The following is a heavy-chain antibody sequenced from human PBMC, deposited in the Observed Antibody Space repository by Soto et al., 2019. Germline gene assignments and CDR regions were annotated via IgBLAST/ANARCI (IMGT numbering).Heavy chain of an antibody. CDR1: GFIFENFG. Sequence: PGGSLRLSCAASGFIFENFGMSWVSQAPGKGLEWISSISGSGFKKDYADSVKGRFTISRDNSKSTVYLELNNLSAEDTAVYHCAKNQGVELVPLATVDWFDPWGQGSVVTVSS. V-gene: IGHV3-23*01. J-gene: IGHJ5*02. CDR2: ISGSGFKK. D-gene: IGHD1-26*01. CDR3: AKNQGVELVPLATVDWFDP.